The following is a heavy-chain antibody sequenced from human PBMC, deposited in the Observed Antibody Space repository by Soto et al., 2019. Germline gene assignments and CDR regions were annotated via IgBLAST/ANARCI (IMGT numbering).Heavy chain of an antibody. CDR2: VYYSGST. Sequence: SETLSLTCTVAGGSISTYYWTWIRQSPGKGLEWIGYVYYSGSTDYNPSLRSRVTISVDTSKNQFSLELRSVTPADTAVYYCTREYNYGHNWFDPWGQGTLVTVSS. D-gene: IGHD3-10*01. CDR1: GGSISTYY. J-gene: IGHJ5*02. CDR3: TREYNYGHNWFDP. V-gene: IGHV4-59*01.